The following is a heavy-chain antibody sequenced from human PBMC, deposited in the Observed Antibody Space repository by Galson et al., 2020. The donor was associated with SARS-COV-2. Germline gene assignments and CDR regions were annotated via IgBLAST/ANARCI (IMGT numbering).Heavy chain of an antibody. J-gene: IGHJ4*02. CDR1: GFTFSDYY. D-gene: IGHD6-13*01. V-gene: IGHV3-11*04. Sequence: GGSLRLSCAASGFTFSDYYMTWVRPAPGKGLEWVSHISTSGSTIYYADSVKGRFTISRDNAKNSLYLQMNSLRAEDTAVYYCARQQQIFDYWGQGTLVTVSS. CDR3: ARQQQIFDY. CDR2: ISTSGSTI.